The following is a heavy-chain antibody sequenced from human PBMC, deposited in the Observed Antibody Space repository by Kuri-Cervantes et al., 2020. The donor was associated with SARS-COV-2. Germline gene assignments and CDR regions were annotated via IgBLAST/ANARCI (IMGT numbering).Heavy chain of an antibody. CDR3: AKDRWELLGGGY. CDR1: GFTFSSYA. CDR2: ISGSGGST. Sequence: GESLKISCAASGFTFSSYAMSWVRQAPGKGLEWVSAISGSGGSTYYADSVKGRFTISRDNSKNTLYLQMNSLRAEDTAVYYCAKDRWELLGGGYWGQGTLVTVSS. V-gene: IGHV3-23*01. D-gene: IGHD1-26*01. J-gene: IGHJ4*02.